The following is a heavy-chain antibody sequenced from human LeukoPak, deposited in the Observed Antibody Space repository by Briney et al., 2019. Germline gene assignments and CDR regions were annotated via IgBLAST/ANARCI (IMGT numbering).Heavy chain of an antibody. D-gene: IGHD2-15*01. CDR3: ARGSRRYCSGGSCYSQILHDAFDI. J-gene: IGHJ3*02. CDR1: GYTFTSYD. CDR2: INPNSGGT. V-gene: IGHV1-2*02. Sequence: ASVKVSCKASGYTFTSYDINWVRQAPGQGLEWMGWINPNSGGTNYAQKFQGRVTMTRDTSISTAYMELSRLRSDDTAVYYCARGSRRYCSGGSCYSQILHDAFDIWGQGTMVTVSS.